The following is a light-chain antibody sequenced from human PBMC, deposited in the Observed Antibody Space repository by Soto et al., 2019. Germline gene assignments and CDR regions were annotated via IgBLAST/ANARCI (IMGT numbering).Light chain of an antibody. CDR3: QQSYSTPRT. CDR1: HNVNSW. V-gene: IGKV1-5*01. J-gene: IGKJ1*01. Sequence: DIQMTQSPSIVSASVGDRVTLTCRASHNVNSWLAWYQQRPGRAPYLLIYDASSLQSGVPSRFSGSGYGTEFTLTISSLQPEDFATYYCQQSYSTPRTFGQGTKVDIK. CDR2: DAS.